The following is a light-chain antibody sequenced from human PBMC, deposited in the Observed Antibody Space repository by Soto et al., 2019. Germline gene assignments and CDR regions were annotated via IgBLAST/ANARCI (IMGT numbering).Light chain of an antibody. CDR3: QQYNHWPWYT. V-gene: IGKV3-15*01. CDR2: GAS. CDR1: QSVRSN. J-gene: IGKJ2*01. Sequence: EIVMTQSPATLSVSPGERATLSCRASQSVRSNLAWYQQKPGQAPRLLIYGASTRATGIPARFSGSGSGIEFTLTVSSLQSEDFAIYYWQQYNHWPWYTFGQGTKLEIK.